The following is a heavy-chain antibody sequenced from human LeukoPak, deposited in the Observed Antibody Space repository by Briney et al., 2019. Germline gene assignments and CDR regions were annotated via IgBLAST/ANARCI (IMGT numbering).Heavy chain of an antibody. CDR1: GFTFSNYY. D-gene: IGHD3-22*01. CDR2: ISSSGSTI. V-gene: IGHV3-11*01. CDR3: ARDYYDSSGYYNEGYMDV. Sequence: GGSLRLSCAASGFTFSNYYMSWIRQPPGKGLEWVSYISSSGSTIYYADSVKGRFTISRDNAKNSLYLQMNSLRAEDTAVYYCARDYYDSSGYYNEGYMDVWGKGTTVTVSS. J-gene: IGHJ6*03.